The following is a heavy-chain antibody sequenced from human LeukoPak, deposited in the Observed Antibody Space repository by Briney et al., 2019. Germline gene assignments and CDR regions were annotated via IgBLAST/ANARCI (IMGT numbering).Heavy chain of an antibody. D-gene: IGHD4-17*01. V-gene: IGHV4-34*01. CDR1: GGSFSGYY. Sequence: SETLSLTCAVYGGSFSGYYWSWIRQPPGKGLEWIGEINHSGSTNYNPSLKSRVTISVDTSKNQFSLKLSSVTAADTAVYYCAREMTTVTLSDYWGQGTLVTVSS. J-gene: IGHJ4*02. CDR3: AREMTTVTLSDY. CDR2: INHSGST.